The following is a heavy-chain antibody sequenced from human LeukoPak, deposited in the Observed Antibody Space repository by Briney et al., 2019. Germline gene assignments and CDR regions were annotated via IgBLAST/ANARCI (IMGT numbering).Heavy chain of an antibody. J-gene: IGHJ6*02. V-gene: IGHV3-30-3*01. CDR3: ARDWPRRTAARNYYYGMDV. CDR2: ISYDGSNK. D-gene: IGHD6-6*01. Sequence: GGSLRLSCAASGFTFSSYAMHWVRQAPGKGLEWVAVISYDGSNKYYADSVKGRFTISRDNSKNTLYLQMNSLRAEDTAVYYCARDWPRRTAARNYYYGMDVWGQGTTVTVSS. CDR1: GFTFSSYA.